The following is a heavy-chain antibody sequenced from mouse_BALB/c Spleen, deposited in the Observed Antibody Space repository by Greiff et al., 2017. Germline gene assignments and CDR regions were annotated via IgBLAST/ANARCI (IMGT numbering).Heavy chain of an antibody. V-gene: IGHV1-18*01. D-gene: IGHD1-1*01. CDR3: ARSGLLRSYYYAMDY. Sequence: VQLQQSGPELVKPGASVKIPCKASGYTFTDYNMDWVKQSHGKSLEWIGDINPNNGGTIYNQKFKGKATLTVDKSSSAAYMELRILTSEDTAVYYCARSGLLRSYYYAMDYWGQGTSVTVSS. CDR2: INPNNGGT. J-gene: IGHJ4*01. CDR1: GYTFTDYN.